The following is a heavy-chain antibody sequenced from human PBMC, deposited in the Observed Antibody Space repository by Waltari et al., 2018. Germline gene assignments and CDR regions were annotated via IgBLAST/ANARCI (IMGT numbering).Heavy chain of an antibody. D-gene: IGHD3-9*01. Sequence: EVQLVQSGAELKKPGTTVKISCKVSGYFFTEYYIHWVHQAPGKGLEWMGLVVPEHGETKYAEKFQGRVTITADKSTDTAYMELSSLRSDDTAVYYCATLGGFYDTWTGYSDFWGQGTLVTVSS. CDR2: VVPEHGET. CDR3: ATLGGFYDTWTGYSDF. CDR1: GYFFTEYY. V-gene: IGHV1-69-2*01. J-gene: IGHJ4*02.